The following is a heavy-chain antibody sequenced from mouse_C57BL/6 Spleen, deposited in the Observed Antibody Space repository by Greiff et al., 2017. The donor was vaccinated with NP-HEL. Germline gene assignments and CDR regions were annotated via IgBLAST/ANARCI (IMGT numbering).Heavy chain of an antibody. D-gene: IGHD1-1*01. CDR3: ARDFTTVVAPYAMDY. CDR1: GYAFSSSW. V-gene: IGHV1-82*01. Sequence: QVQLQQSGPELVKPGASVKISCKASGYAFSSSWLNWVKQRPGKGLEWIGRIYPGDGDTNYNGKFKGKATLTADKSSSTAYMQLSSLTSEDSAVYFCARDFTTVVAPYAMDYWGQGTSVTVSS. J-gene: IGHJ4*01. CDR2: IYPGDGDT.